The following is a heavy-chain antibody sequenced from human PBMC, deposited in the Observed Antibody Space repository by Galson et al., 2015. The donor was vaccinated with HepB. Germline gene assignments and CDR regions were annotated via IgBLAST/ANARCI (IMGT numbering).Heavy chain of an antibody. CDR1: GDSVSSNSAA. D-gene: IGHD1-26*01. CDR3: ARMVGETPDV. V-gene: IGHV6-1*01. Sequence: CAISGDSVSSNSAAWNWIRQSPSRGLEWLGRTYYRSKWYTGYALSVKSRITIKPDTSKNQFSPQLNSVTPEDTAVYYCARMVGETPDVWGQGTTVTVSS. J-gene: IGHJ6*02. CDR2: TYYRSKWYT.